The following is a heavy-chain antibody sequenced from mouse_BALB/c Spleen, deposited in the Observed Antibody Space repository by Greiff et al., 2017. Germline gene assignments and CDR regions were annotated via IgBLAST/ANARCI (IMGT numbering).Heavy chain of an antibody. V-gene: IGHV5-6-5*01. J-gene: IGHJ4*01. CDR3: AREKIYYAMDY. Sequence: EVKLQESGGGLVKPGGSLKLSCAASGFTFSSYAMSWVRQTPEKRLEWVASISSGGSTYYPDSVKGRFTISRDNARNILYLQMSSLRSEDTAMYYCAREKIYYAMDYWGQGTSVTVSS. CDR2: ISSGGST. CDR1: GFTFSSYA.